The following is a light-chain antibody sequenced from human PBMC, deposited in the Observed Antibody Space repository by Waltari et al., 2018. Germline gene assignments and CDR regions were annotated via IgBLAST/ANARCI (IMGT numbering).Light chain of an antibody. Sequence: QSALTQPASVSGSPGQSITISCTGTSSDGGSYNYVSWYQQHPGKAPKLMIYDVSNRPSGVSNRFSGSKSGNTASLTISGLQAQDEADYYCSSYTSSSTQVVFGGGTKLTVL. CDR1: SSDGGSYNY. V-gene: IGLV2-14*03. CDR3: SSYTSSSTQVV. CDR2: DVS. J-gene: IGLJ3*02.